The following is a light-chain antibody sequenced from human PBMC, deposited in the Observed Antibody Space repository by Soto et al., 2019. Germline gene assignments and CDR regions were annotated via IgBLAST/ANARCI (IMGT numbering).Light chain of an antibody. V-gene: IGLV2-23*02. CDR1: SRAIGAYDY. Sequence: HSAMTQPASLSGSPGQSITLSCTGTSRAIGAYDYVSWFQPHPGKAPKLLISGVNNRPSGVSTRFSGSKSGNTASLPISGLQAEDEADYYCFSYAGSTYVFGTGTKVTV. CDR3: FSYAGSTYV. J-gene: IGLJ1*01. CDR2: GVN.